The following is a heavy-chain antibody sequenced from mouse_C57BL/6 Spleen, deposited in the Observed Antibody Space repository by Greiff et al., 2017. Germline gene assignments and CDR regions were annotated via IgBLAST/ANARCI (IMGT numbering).Heavy chain of an antibody. Sequence: DVQLLEPGGGLVKPGGSLKLSCAASGFTFSDYGMHWVRQAPEKGLEWVAYISRGSSTIYYAETVKGRFTISRDNAKNTLFLQMTRLRSEDTAMYYWATTGPVYAMDYWGQGTSVTSPQ. CDR3: ATTGPVYAMDY. CDR1: GFTFSDYG. J-gene: IGHJ4*01. D-gene: IGHD4-1*02. V-gene: IGHV5-17*01. CDR2: ISRGSSTI.